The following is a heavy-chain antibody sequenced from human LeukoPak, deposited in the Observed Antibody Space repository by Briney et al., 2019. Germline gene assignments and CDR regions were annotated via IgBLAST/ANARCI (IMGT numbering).Heavy chain of an antibody. V-gene: IGHV3-23*01. CDR1: GFTFSSYA. CDR2: ISGSGGST. CDR3: AKDGGSGYYPYYFDY. J-gene: IGHJ4*02. Sequence: GGSLRLSCAASGFTFSSYAMSWVRQAPGKGLEWVSAISGSGGSTYYADSVKGRFTISRDNSKNTLYLQMNSLRAEDTAVYYCAKDGGSGYYPYYFDYWGQGTLVTVSS. D-gene: IGHD3-22*01.